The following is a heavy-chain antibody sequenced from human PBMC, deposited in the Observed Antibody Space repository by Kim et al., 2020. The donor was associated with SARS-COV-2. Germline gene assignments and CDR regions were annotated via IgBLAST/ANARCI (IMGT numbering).Heavy chain of an antibody. J-gene: IGHJ4*02. V-gene: IGHV3-9*01. CDR3: AKDPYYYDSSGYWDY. D-gene: IGHD3-22*01. Sequence: DSVKGRLTISGENAKNSLYLQMNSLRAEDTALYYCAKDPYYYDSSGYWDYWGQGTLVTVSS.